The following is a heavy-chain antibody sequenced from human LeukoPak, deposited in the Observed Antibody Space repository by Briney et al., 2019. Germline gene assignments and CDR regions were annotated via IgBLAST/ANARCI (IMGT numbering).Heavy chain of an antibody. D-gene: IGHD1-26*01. CDR3: AREEGATRYLGYYYYGMDV. CDR1: GYTFTSYD. V-gene: IGHV1-8*01. Sequence: ASVKVSCKASGYTFTSYDINWVRQATGQGLEWMGWMNANRGNTGYAQKFQGRVTITRDTSASTAYMELSSLRSEDTAVYYCAREEGATRYLGYYYYGMDVWGQGTTVTVSS. CDR2: MNANRGNT. J-gene: IGHJ6*02.